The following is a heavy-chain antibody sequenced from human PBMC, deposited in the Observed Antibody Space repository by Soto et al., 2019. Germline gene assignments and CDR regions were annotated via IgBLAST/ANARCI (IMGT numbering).Heavy chain of an antibody. D-gene: IGHD3-10*01. Sequence: PSETLSLTCTVSGGSISSSSYYWGWLRQSPGKGPEWIGSVFYTGFTSYNPSLERRVAISVDTSKNQFSLKLTSVTAADTAIYFCARLVYDTRLNYMYFDFWGQGALVTVSS. CDR2: VFYTGFT. V-gene: IGHV4-39*07. J-gene: IGHJ4*02. CDR1: GGSISSSSYY. CDR3: ARLVYDTRLNYMYFDF.